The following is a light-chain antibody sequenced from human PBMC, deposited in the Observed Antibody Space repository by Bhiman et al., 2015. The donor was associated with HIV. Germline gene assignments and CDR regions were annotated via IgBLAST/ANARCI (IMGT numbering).Light chain of an antibody. CDR2: DSN. CDR3: QAWDRSTAF. J-gene: IGLJ1*01. CDR1: SSNIGNNY. Sequence: QSVLTQPPSVSAAPGQKVTISCSGSSSNIGNNYVSWYQQLPGTAPKLLIYDSNKRPSGIPERFSGSNSGDTATLSISGTQAIDEADFYCQAWDRSTAFFGTGTKVTVL. V-gene: IGLV1-51*01.